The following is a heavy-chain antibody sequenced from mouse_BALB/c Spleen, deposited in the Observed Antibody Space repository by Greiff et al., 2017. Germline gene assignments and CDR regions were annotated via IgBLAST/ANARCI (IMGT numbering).Heavy chain of an antibody. CDR3: ARGADYEGFAY. V-gene: IGHV5-6-5*01. Sequence: EVQLQESGGGLVKPGGSLKLSCAASGFTFSSYAMSWVRQTPEKRLEWVASISSGGSTYYPDSVKGRFTISRDNARNILYLQMSSLRSEDTAMYYCARGADYEGFAYWGQGTLVTVSA. CDR2: ISSGGST. J-gene: IGHJ3*01. D-gene: IGHD2-4*01. CDR1: GFTFSSYA.